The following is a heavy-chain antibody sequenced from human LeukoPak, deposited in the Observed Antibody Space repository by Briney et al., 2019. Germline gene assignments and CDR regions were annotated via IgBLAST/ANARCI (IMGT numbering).Heavy chain of an antibody. D-gene: IGHD2-21*02. CDR2: IRGDGAST. Sequence: PGGSLRLSCAASGFNFNDYVMHWVRQVPGKGLEWVSLIRGDGASTYYADSVKGRFTTSRDNSKNSLYLQMNSLRTEDTALYYCAHGRGDSGAFDIWGQGTMVTVSS. CDR3: AHGRGDSGAFDI. J-gene: IGHJ3*02. CDR1: GFNFNDYV. V-gene: IGHV3-43*02.